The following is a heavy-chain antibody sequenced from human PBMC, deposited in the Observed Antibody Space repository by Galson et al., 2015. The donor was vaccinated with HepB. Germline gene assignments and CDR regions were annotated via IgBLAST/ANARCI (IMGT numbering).Heavy chain of an antibody. Sequence: SLRLSCAASGFTFSRYWMTWVRQAPGKGLEWVAKIKQDGSEKYYVDSVKGRFTISRDNAKNSLYLQMNSLRDEDTAVYYCARVYFGSGSSSAYWYFDLWGRGALVTVSS. J-gene: IGHJ2*01. V-gene: IGHV3-7*01. CDR2: IKQDGSEK. CDR1: GFTFSRYW. D-gene: IGHD3-10*01. CDR3: ARVYFGSGSSSAYWYFDL.